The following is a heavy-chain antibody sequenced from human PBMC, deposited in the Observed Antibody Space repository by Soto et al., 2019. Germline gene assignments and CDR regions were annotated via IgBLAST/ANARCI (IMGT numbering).Heavy chain of an antibody. CDR2: ISYDGSNK. CDR3: AKEGGYYGSGSYSVGENYYGMDV. J-gene: IGHJ6*02. Sequence: QVQLVESGGGVVQPGRSLRLSCAASGFTFSSYGMHWVRQAPGKGLEWVAVISYDGSNKYYADSVKGRFTISRDNSKNTLYLQMNSLRAEDKAVYSGAKEGGYYGSGSYSVGENYYGMDVWGQGTTVTVSS. D-gene: IGHD3-10*01. V-gene: IGHV3-30*18. CDR1: GFTFSSYG.